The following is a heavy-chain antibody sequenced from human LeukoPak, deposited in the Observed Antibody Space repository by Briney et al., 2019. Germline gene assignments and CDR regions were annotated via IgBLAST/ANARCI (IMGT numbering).Heavy chain of an antibody. CDR2: IYYSGST. Sequence: PSETLSLTCTVSGGSISSGDYYWSWLRQPPGKGLEWIGYIYYSGSTYYNPSLKSRVTISVDTSKNQFSLKLSSVTAADTAVYYCARGGVQDYNWFDPWGQGTLVTVSS. V-gene: IGHV4-30-4*08. D-gene: IGHD1-1*01. CDR3: ARGGVQDYNWFDP. CDR1: GGSISSGDYY. J-gene: IGHJ5*02.